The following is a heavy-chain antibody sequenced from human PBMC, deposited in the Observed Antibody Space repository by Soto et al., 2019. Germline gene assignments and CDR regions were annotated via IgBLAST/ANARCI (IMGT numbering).Heavy chain of an antibody. D-gene: IGHD4-17*01. CDR2: ISGSGGST. CDR1: GFTFSSYA. Sequence: EVQLLESGGGLVQPRGSLRLSCAASGFTFSSYAMSWVRQAPGKGLEWVSAISGSGGSTYYADSVKGRFTISRDNSKNTLYLQMNSLRAEDTAVYYCAKDSLKNVYGDSLDYWGQGTLVTVSS. V-gene: IGHV3-23*01. J-gene: IGHJ4*02. CDR3: AKDSLKNVYGDSLDY.